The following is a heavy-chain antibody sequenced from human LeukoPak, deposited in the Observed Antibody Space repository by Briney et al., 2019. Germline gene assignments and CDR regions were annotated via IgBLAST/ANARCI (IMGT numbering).Heavy chain of an antibody. Sequence: ASVKVSCKASGYTFTSYGISWVRQAPGQGLEWMGWIRAYNGNTNYAQKLQGRVTMTTDTSTSTAYMELSSLRSEGTAVYYCAREGRYCSSTSCYDYMDVWGKGTTVTVSS. CDR1: GYTFTSYG. CDR2: IRAYNGNT. CDR3: AREGRYCSSTSCYDYMDV. D-gene: IGHD2-2*01. V-gene: IGHV1-18*01. J-gene: IGHJ6*03.